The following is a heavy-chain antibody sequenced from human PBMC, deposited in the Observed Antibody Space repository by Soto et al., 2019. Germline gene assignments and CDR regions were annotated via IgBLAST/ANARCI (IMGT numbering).Heavy chain of an antibody. J-gene: IGHJ4*02. V-gene: IGHV4-34*01. CDR2: INHSGSA. CDR3: ARGLISGSHYSGGWYYFDS. D-gene: IGHD1-26*01. CDR1: GGSFSGYI. Sequence: PSETLSLTCDVYGGSFSGYIWTWIRQPPGKGLQWIGQINHSGSANYNPSLKSRVTISVHTSNSQFSLELNSVTAADTAVYYCARGLISGSHYSGGWYYFDSWGQGTQVTVSS.